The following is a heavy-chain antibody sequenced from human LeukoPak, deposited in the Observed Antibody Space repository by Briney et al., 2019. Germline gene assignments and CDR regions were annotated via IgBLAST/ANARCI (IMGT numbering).Heavy chain of an antibody. Sequence: SETLSLTCTVSGGSISSYYWSWIRQPPGKGLEWIGYIYYSGSTNYNPSLKSRVTISVDTSKNQFSLKLSSVTAADTAVYYCARTIFGVVITDYWGQGTLVTVSS. CDR2: IYYSGST. D-gene: IGHD3-3*01. V-gene: IGHV4-59*12. J-gene: IGHJ4*02. CDR1: GGSISSYY. CDR3: ARTIFGVVITDY.